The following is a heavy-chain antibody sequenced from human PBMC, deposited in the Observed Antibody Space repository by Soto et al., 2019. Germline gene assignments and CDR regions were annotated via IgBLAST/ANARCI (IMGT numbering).Heavy chain of an antibody. J-gene: IGHJ5*01. CDR3: ERTPYPEYGNDS. D-gene: IGHD3-10*01. V-gene: IGHV3-64D*08. CDR1: GFSFSIYA. CDR2: ISSNGGST. Sequence: GGSLGLSCSASGFSFSIYAMHWVRQAPGKGLEYVSAISSNGGSTYYADSVKGRFTISRDNSKNTLYLQMSSLRAEDTAVYYCERTPYPEYGNDSRGQGPLVTV.